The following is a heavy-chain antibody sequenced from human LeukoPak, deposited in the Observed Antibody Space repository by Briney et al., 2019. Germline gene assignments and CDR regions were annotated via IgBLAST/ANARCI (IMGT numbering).Heavy chain of an antibody. Sequence: PRGSLRLSCAASGFTVSSNYMSWVRQALGKGLEWVSVIYSGGNTYSADSVKGRFTISRDNSKNTLYLQMNSLRGEDTAVYYCARDGGIDAFDIWGQGTMVTVSS. CDR3: ARDGGIDAFDI. CDR1: GFTVSSNY. CDR2: IYSGGNT. V-gene: IGHV3-53*01. D-gene: IGHD3-16*01. J-gene: IGHJ3*02.